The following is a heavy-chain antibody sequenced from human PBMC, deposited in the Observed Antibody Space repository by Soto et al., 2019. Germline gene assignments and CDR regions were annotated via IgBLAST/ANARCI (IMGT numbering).Heavy chain of an antibody. V-gene: IGHV4-61*01. D-gene: IGHD3-9*01. Sequence: PSETLSLTCTVSGGSVSSGSYYWSWIRQPPGKGLEWIGYIYYSGSTNYNPSLKSRVTISLDTSKNQFSLKLRSVTAADTAVYFCARHALRYFDWLPGGLDYWGQGTLVTVSS. CDR2: IYYSGST. CDR1: GGSVSSGSYY. CDR3: ARHALRYFDWLPGGLDY. J-gene: IGHJ4*02.